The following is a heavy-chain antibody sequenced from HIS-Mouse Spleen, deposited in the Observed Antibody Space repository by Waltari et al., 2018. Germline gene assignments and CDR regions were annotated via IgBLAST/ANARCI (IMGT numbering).Heavy chain of an antibody. V-gene: IGHV4-39*07. CDR1: AGSSSSSSYY. Sequence: QLQLQESGPGLVKPSETLSLACTVSAGSSSSSSYYWGWIRQTPGKGREWIACIYYRGGNSNSPARIRRATLSVDTSKNQFSLKLSGVAAAGPAVYYCAGEIPYSSSWYDWYFDLWGGGTLVTVSS. D-gene: IGHD6-13*01. CDR2: IYYRGGN. CDR3: AGEIPYSSSWYDWYFDL. J-gene: IGHJ2*01.